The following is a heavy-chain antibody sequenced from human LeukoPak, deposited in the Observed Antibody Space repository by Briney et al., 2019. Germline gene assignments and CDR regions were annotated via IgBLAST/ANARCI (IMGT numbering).Heavy chain of an antibody. D-gene: IGHD2-2*01. Sequence: PGTSLRLSCAASGFTFTWHGFHWVRQAPGKGLEWVAVIGPDGSQKYYADSVKGRFAISRDNSRNTLYLQMDSLRNEDTAVYYCIVVLVPAAFWHFDVWGRGTLVTVSS. J-gene: IGHJ2*01. CDR3: IVVLVPAAFWHFDV. V-gene: IGHV3-33*01. CDR2: IGPDGSQK. CDR1: GFTFTWHG.